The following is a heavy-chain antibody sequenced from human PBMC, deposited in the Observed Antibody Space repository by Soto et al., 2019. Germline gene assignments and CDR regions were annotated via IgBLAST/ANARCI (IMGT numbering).Heavy chain of an antibody. V-gene: IGHV1-69*06. CDR1: GGTFSSYA. Sequence: GASVKVSCKASGGTFSSYAISWVRQAPGQGLEWMGGIIPIFGTANYAQKFQGRVTITADKSTNTAYMELSSLRSEDTAVYYCARGALGNWNYKGAGRVAFDIWGQGTMVTVSS. D-gene: IGHD1-7*01. CDR3: ARGALGNWNYKGAGRVAFDI. J-gene: IGHJ3*02. CDR2: IIPIFGTA.